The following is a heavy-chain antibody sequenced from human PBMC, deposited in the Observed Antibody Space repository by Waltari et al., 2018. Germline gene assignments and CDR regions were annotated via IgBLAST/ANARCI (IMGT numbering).Heavy chain of an antibody. CDR3: ARTPNYYDSSGYYYDWFDP. J-gene: IGHJ5*02. D-gene: IGHD3-22*01. V-gene: IGHV2-70*04. CDR2: IDWDDDK. Sequence: QVTLKESGPALVKPTQTLTLTCTFSGFSLSTSGMRVSWIRQPPGKALEWLARIDWDDDKLYSTSLKTRLTISKDTSKNQVVLTMTNMDPVDTATYYCARTPNYYDSSGYYYDWFDPWGQGTLVTVSS. CDR1: GFSLSTSGMR.